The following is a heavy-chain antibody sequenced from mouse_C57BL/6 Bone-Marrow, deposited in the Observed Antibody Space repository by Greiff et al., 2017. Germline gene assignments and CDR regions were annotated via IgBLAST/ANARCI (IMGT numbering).Heavy chain of an antibody. J-gene: IGHJ2*01. CDR3: TVLLDYFDY. CDR2: IDPENGDT. Sequence: DVKLVESGAELVRPGASVKLSCTASGFNIKDDYMPWVKQRPEQGLEWIGWIDPENGDTEYASTFQGKATITADTSSNQAYLQLSSRTSEDTAFYYCTVLLDYFDYWGQGTTLTVSS. V-gene: IGHV14-4*01. CDR1: GFNIKDDY. D-gene: IGHD1-1*01.